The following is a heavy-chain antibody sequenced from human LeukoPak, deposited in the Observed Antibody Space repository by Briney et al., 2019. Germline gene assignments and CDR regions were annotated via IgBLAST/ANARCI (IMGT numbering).Heavy chain of an antibody. D-gene: IGHD3-22*01. J-gene: IGHJ3*01. CDR1: GGSITHSY. Sequence: SETLSLTCTVSGGSITHSYWSWIRHSAGTGMEWIGRIHATGTTNYNPSFKSRVSMSLDMPTSQFSLTLSAVTVADTATYYCARIFDRDVWGQGALATVSP. V-gene: IGHV4-4*07. CDR3: ARIFDRDV. CDR2: IHATGTT.